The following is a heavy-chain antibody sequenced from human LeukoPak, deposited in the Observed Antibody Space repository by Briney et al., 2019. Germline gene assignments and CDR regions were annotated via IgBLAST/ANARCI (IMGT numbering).Heavy chain of an antibody. V-gene: IGHV4-34*01. J-gene: IGHJ6*03. CDR3: ARQKPYYDSSGYSYYYYYYMDV. Sequence: PSETLSPTCAVYGGSFSGYYWSWIRQPPGKGLEWIGEINHSGSTNYNPSLKSRVTISVDTSKNQFSLKLSSVTAADTAVYYCARQKPYYDSSGYSYYYYYYMDVWGKGTTVTISS. D-gene: IGHD3-22*01. CDR1: GGSFSGYY. CDR2: INHSGST.